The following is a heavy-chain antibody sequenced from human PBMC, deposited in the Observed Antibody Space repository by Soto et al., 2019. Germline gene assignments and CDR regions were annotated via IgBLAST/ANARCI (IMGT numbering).Heavy chain of an antibody. V-gene: IGHV2-5*01. CDR2: IYWNDDP. CDR3: AQRTPEYDMDV. Sequence: SCPTLVNPTETLTLTCTFSGFSLTTRGMGVAWIRQPPGRALEWLALIYWNDDPRYSPSLKSRLTITKDTTKNQVVLTMTNMDPVDTDTYYCAQRTPEYDMDVWGQGTMVTVSS. CDR1: GFSLTTRGMG. J-gene: IGHJ6*02.